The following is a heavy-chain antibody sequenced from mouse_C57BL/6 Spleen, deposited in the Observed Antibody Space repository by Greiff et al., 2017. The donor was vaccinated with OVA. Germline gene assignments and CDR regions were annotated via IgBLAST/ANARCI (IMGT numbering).Heavy chain of an antibody. CDR2: ISSGGSYT. CDR3: ARQRGYAMDY. CDR1: GFTFSSYG. Sequence: EVNVVESGGDLVKPGGSLKLSCAASGFTFSSYGMSWVRQTPDKRLEWVATISSGGSYTYYPDSVKGRFTISRDNAKNTLYRQMSRLKSGDTAMYYCARQRGYAMDYWGQGTSVTVSS. J-gene: IGHJ4*01. V-gene: IGHV5-6*01.